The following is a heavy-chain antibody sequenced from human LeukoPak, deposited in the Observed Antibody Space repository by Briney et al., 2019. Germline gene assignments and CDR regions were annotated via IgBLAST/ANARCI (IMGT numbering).Heavy chain of an antibody. CDR1: GGSVSSGSYY. V-gene: IGHV4-61*01. CDR3: AREALERRSGYYYGMDV. D-gene: IGHD1-1*01. CDR2: IYYSGST. J-gene: IGHJ6*02. Sequence: SETLSLTCTVSGGSVSSGSYYWSWIRQPPGKGLEWIGYIYYSGSTNYNPSLKSRVTISVDTSKNQCSLKLSSVTAADTAVYYCAREALERRSGYYYGMDVWGQGTTVTVSS.